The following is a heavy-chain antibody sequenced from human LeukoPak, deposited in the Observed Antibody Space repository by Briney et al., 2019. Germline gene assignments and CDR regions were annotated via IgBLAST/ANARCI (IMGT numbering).Heavy chain of an antibody. D-gene: IGHD6-19*01. J-gene: IGHJ4*02. CDR2: IYYSGST. Sequence: SETLSLTCTVSGSSISSYYWSWIRQPPGKGLEWIGYIYYSGSTNYNPSLKSRVTISVDTSKNQFSLKLSSVTAADTAVYYCARAGYSSGWSRNYFDYWGQGTLVTVSS. CDR1: GSSISSYY. V-gene: IGHV4-59*12. CDR3: ARAGYSSGWSRNYFDY.